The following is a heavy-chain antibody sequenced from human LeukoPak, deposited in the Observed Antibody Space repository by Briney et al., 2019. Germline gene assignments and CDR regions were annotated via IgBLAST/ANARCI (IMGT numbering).Heavy chain of an antibody. CDR3: ARLPYQLLELAYYYYYYMDV. CDR2: IKQDGGEK. V-gene: IGHV3-7*01. Sequence: GGSLRLSCAVSGFTFSSYWMNWVRQAPGKGLEWVASIKQDGGEKSYVDSVKGRFTISRDNAKNSLYLQMSSLRAEDTAVYYCARLPYQLLELAYYYYYYMDVWGKGTTVTVSS. D-gene: IGHD2-2*01. CDR1: GFTFSSYW. J-gene: IGHJ6*03.